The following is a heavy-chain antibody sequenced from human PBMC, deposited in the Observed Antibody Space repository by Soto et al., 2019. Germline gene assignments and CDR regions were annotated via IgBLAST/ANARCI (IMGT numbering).Heavy chain of an antibody. CDR2: INPSGGST. CDR3: ARDPPDYSNLGLRASLDY. J-gene: IGHJ4*02. D-gene: IGHD4-4*01. V-gene: IGHV1-46*03. CDR1: GYTFTSYY. Sequence: QVQLVQSGAEVKKPGASVKVSCKASGYTFTSYYMHWVRQAPGQGLEWMGIINPSGGSTSYAQKFQGRVTMTRDTSTSTGYMELSSLRSEDTAVYYCARDPPDYSNLGLRASLDYWGQGTLVTVSS.